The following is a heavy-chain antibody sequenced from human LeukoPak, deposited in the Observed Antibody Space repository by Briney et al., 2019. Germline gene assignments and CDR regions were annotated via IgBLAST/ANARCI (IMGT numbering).Heavy chain of an antibody. CDR3: AELGITMIGGV. D-gene: IGHD3-10*02. V-gene: IGHV3-48*03. Sequence: GGSLRLSCAASGFTFCSFEMKWVRQAPGKGLEWVSYISSGGSTIYYADSVKGRFTISRDNAKKSLYLQMNSLRAEDTAVYYCAELGITMIGGVWGKGTTVTISS. CDR1: GFTFCSFE. J-gene: IGHJ6*04. CDR2: ISSGGSTI.